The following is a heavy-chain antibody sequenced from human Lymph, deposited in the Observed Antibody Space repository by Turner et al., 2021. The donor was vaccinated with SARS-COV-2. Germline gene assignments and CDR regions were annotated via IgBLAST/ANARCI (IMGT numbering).Heavy chain of an antibody. CDR2: NYYSAST. V-gene: IGHV4-30-4*01. J-gene: IGHJ4*02. CDR1: GGSISSGDYY. D-gene: IGHD4-17*01. CDR3: ARVVVLRRSYFDF. Sequence: QVQLQESGPGLVKPSQTLSLTCTVSGGSISSGDYYWGWIRQPPGKGLEGIGYNYYSASTFNYPSRRGRVTIAVDTSKFHFSLRLVSAAATDTAVYYRARVVVLRRSYFDFWGQGTLVTVSS.